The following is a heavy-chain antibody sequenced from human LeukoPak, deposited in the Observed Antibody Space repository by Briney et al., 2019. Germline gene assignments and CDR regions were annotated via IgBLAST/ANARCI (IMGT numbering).Heavy chain of an antibody. CDR1: GFTFGSYG. Sequence: GGSLRLSCAASGFTFGSYGMHWVRQAPGKGLEWVAVIWYDGSNKYYADSVKGRFTISRDTSKNTLYLQMNSLRAEDTAVYYCARDPSSGWYYFDYWGQGTLVTVSS. CDR3: ARDPSSGWYYFDY. CDR2: IWYDGSNK. V-gene: IGHV3-33*01. D-gene: IGHD6-19*01. J-gene: IGHJ4*02.